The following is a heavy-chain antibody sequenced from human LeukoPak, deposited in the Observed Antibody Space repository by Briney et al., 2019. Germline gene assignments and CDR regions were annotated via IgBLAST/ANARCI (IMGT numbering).Heavy chain of an antibody. CDR2: TYYRSKWYN. D-gene: IGHD2-2*01. CDR1: GDSVSSNSAA. V-gene: IGHV6-1*01. CDR3: ARGEGYCSSTSCRAAYYYYYGMDV. J-gene: IGHJ6*04. Sequence: SQTLSLTCAISGDSVSSNSAAWNWIRQSPSGGLEWLGRTYYRSKWYNDYAVSVKSRITINPDTSKNQFSLQLNSVTPEDTAVYYCARGEGYCSSTSCRAAYYYYYGMDVWGKGTTVTVSS.